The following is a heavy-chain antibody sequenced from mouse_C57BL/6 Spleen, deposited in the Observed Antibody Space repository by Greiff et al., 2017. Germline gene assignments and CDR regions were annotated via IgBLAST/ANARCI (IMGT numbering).Heavy chain of an antibody. V-gene: IGHV1-62-2*01. CDR3: ARHEERGTEGKGAWFAY. Sequence: VQLQQSGAELVKPGASVKLSCKASGYTFTEYTIHWVKQRSGQGLEWIGWFYPGSGSIKYNEKFKDKATLTADKSSSTVYMELSRLTSEDSAVYFCARHEERGTEGKGAWFAYWGQGTLVTVSA. CDR2: FYPGSGSI. J-gene: IGHJ3*01. D-gene: IGHD3-3*01. CDR1: GYTFTEYT.